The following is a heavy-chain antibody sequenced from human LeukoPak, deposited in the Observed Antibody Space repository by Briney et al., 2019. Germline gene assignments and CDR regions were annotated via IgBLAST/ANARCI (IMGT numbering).Heavy chain of an antibody. V-gene: IGHV3-23*01. CDR2: ISASGGST. CDR1: GFTFSSYG. J-gene: IGHJ4*02. D-gene: IGHD3-22*01. CDR3: AKNPTTYYYDSSGYYSPPDY. Sequence: GGTLRLSCAASGFTFSSYGMSWVRLAPGKGLKWVSDISASGGSTYYADSVKGRFTISRDNSKNTLYLQMNSLRAEDTAVYYCAKNPTTYYYDSSGYYSPPDYWGQGTLVTVSS.